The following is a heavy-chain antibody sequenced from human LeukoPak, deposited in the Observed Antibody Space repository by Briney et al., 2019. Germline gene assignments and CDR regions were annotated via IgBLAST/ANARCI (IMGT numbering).Heavy chain of an antibody. V-gene: IGHV3-7*01. D-gene: IGHD6-19*01. CDR3: ARRGTIAVPVFWFDP. CDR2: IKQDGSEK. J-gene: IGHJ5*02. CDR1: GFTFTSYW. Sequence: EGSPRLSCVASGFTFTSYWMSWVRQAPGKGLEWVANIKQDGSEKYYLDSLEGRFTISRDNAKNSVYLQINRLRAEDTAVYYCARRGTIAVPVFWFDPWGQGTLVIVSS.